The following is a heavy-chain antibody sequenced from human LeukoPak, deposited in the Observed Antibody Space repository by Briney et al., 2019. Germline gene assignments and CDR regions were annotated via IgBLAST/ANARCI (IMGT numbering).Heavy chain of an antibody. Sequence: ASVKVSCKASGYTFTGYYMHLVRQAPGQGLEWMGLINPSGGSTTYAQKFQGRVTMTRDTSTSTVYMELSSLRPEDTAMYYCTSGTVQRYWGQGTLVTVSS. CDR3: TSGTVQRY. CDR1: GYTFTGYY. D-gene: IGHD2-8*02. CDR2: INPSGGST. V-gene: IGHV1-46*01. J-gene: IGHJ4*02.